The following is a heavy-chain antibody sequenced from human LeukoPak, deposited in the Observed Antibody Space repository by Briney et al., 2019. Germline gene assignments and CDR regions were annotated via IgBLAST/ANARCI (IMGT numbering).Heavy chain of an antibody. V-gene: IGHV4-34*01. Sequence: PSETLSLTCAVYGGSFSGYSWTWIRQPQGKGLEWIGEINHSGSPNYSPSLKSRLTISVDTSKNQFSLNLTSVTAADTAVYYCARRVPAVSTPEYYFDFWGQGTLVTVSS. CDR2: INHSGSP. CDR1: GGSFSGYS. CDR3: ARRVPAVSTPEYYFDF. D-gene: IGHD4-11*01. J-gene: IGHJ4*02.